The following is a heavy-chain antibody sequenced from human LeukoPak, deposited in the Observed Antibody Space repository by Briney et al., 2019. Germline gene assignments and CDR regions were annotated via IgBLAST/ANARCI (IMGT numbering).Heavy chain of an antibody. J-gene: IGHJ6*02. CDR3: ARSFRRYGMDV. CDR2: IDSSGNTR. D-gene: IGHD3-10*01. CDR1: GFIFSSFE. Sequence: GGSLTLSCAASGFIFSSFEMSWVRQAPGKGLQWVSYIDSSGNTRYYAASVKGRFTISRDNAQNSLYLQMNSQRVEDTAVYYCARSFRRYGMDVWGQGTTVTVSS. V-gene: IGHV3-48*03.